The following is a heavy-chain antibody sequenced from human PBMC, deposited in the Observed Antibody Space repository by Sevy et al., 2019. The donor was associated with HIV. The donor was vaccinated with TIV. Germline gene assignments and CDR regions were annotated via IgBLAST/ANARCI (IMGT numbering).Heavy chain of an antibody. J-gene: IGHJ5*02. Sequence: TSVKVSCKASGYTFTSYGISWVRQAPGEGLEWMGWISAYNGNTNYAQKLQGRVTMTTDTSTSTAYMELRSLRSDDTAVYYCARLTLIIMVQGVIKGDWFDPWGQGTLVTVSS. CDR1: GYTFTSYG. CDR2: ISAYNGNT. D-gene: IGHD3-10*01. CDR3: ARLTLIIMVQGVIKGDWFDP. V-gene: IGHV1-18*01.